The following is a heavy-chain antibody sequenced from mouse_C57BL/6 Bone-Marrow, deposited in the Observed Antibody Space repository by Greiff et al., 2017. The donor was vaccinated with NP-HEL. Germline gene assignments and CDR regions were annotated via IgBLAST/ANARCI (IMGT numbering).Heavy chain of an antibody. CDR2: INPDSSTI. CDR1: GIDFSRYW. J-gene: IGHJ1*03. V-gene: IGHV4-1*01. D-gene: IGHD1-1*01. CDR3: AIDYYGSEGYWYFDV. Sequence: EVKLQESGGGLVQPGGSLKLSCAASGIDFSRYWMSWVRRAPGKGLEWIGEINPDSSTINYAPSLKDKFIISRDNAKNTLYLQMSKVRSEDTALYYCAIDYYGSEGYWYFDVWGTGTTVTVSS.